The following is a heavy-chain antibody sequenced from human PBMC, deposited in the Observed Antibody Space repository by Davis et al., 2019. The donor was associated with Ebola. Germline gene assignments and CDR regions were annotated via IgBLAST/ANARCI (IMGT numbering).Heavy chain of an antibody. J-gene: IGHJ6*02. D-gene: IGHD2-15*01. Sequence: AASVKVSCKPSGGSFGSSTISWVRQAPGQGLEWMGRIIPILGIANYAQKFQGRVTITADKSTSTAYMELSSLRSEDTAVYYCARDSLVVVVETTYYYGMDVWGQGTTVTVSS. V-gene: IGHV1-69*04. CDR3: ARDSLVVVVETTYYYGMDV. CDR2: IIPILGIA. CDR1: GGSFGSST.